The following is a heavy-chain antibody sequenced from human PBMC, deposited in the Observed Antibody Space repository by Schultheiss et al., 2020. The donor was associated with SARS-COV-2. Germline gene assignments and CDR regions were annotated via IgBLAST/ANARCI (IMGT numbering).Heavy chain of an antibody. CDR3: ARCDIWHIVLGSLY. CDR1: GGSISSYY. CDR2: IYTSGST. Sequence: SETLSLTCTVSGGSISSYYWSWIRQPAGKGLEWIGRIYTSGSTNYNPSLKSRVTMSVDTSKNQFSLKLSSVTAADTAVYYCARCDIWHIVLGSLYWGQGTLVTVSS. J-gene: IGHJ4*02. D-gene: IGHD2-8*02. V-gene: IGHV4-4*07.